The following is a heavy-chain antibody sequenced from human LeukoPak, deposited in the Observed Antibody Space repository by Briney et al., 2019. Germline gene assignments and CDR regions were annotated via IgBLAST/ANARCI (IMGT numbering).Heavy chain of an antibody. V-gene: IGHV3-7*03. Sequence: GGSLRLSCVASGISFSRGWMSWVRQAPGKGLEWVAKIKEDGREKYYVDSVNGRFTISRDNAKNSLYLQMNSLRAEDTAVYFCARGGYFYAWDYWGQGTLVTVSS. D-gene: IGHD5-18*01. CDR2: IKEDGREK. CDR1: GISFSRGW. J-gene: IGHJ4*02. CDR3: ARGGYFYAWDY.